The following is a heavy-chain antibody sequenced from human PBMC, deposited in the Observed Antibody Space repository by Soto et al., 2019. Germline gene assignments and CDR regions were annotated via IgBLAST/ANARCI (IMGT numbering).Heavy chain of an antibody. J-gene: IGHJ6*02. Sequence: GGSLRLSCAASGFSFSSYAMHWVRQAPGKGLEYVSAISSNGGSTYYANSVKGGFTISRDNSKNTLYLQMNSLRAEDTAVYYCARDYYRFNSGYGFSMDVWGQGTTVTVSS. CDR3: ARDYYRFNSGYGFSMDV. D-gene: IGHD5-12*01. CDR1: GFSFSSYA. V-gene: IGHV3-64*01. CDR2: ISSNGGST.